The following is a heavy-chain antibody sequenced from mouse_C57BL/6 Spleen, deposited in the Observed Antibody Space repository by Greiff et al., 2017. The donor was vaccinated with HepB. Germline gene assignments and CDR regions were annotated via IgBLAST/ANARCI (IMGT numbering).Heavy chain of an antibody. CDR1: GFNIKDYY. J-gene: IGHJ2*01. D-gene: IGHD2-10*02. CDR2: IDPEDGET. Sequence: EVQLQQSGAELVKPGASVKLSCTASGFNIKDYYMHWVKQRTEQGLEWIGRIDPEDGETKYAPTFQGKATITADTSSNTAYLQLSSLTSEATAVYYCARASNYWDYWGQGTTLTVSS. V-gene: IGHV14-2*01. CDR3: ARASNYWDY.